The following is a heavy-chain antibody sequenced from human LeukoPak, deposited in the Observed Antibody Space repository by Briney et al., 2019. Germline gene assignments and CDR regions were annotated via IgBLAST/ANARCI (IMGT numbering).Heavy chain of an antibody. CDR2: INAGNGNT. Sequence: ASVKVSCTASGYTFTSYAMHWVRQAPGQRLEWMGWINAGNGNTKYSQKFQGRVTITRDTSASTAYMELSSLRSEDTAVYYCASSGGRYFSADYWGQGTLVTVSS. V-gene: IGHV1-3*01. D-gene: IGHD3-9*01. J-gene: IGHJ4*02. CDR1: GYTFTSYA. CDR3: ASSGGRYFSADY.